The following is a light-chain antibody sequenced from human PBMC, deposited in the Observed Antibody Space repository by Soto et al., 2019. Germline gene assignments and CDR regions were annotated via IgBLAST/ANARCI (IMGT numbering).Light chain of an antibody. V-gene: IGLV2-14*03. CDR2: DVN. CDR1: SSDIGAYNF. CDR3: TSWTTSTTMI. Sequence: QSALTQPASVSGSPGQSITISCTGTSSDIGAYNFVSWYQQHPGKAPKLMLYDVNIRPSGVSNRFSGSKSGNTASLTISGLQAEDEADYYCTSWTTSTTMIFGGWTKLAAL. J-gene: IGLJ2*01.